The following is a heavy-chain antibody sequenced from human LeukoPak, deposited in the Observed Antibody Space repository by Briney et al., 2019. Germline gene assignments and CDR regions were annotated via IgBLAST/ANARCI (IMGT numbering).Heavy chain of an antibody. V-gene: IGHV1-2*02. CDR3: ARPSVGRYSSGWYESPSDAFDI. D-gene: IGHD6-19*01. J-gene: IGHJ3*02. CDR2: INPNSGGT. CDR1: GYTFTGYY. Sequence: ASVKVSCKASGYTFTGYYMHWVRQAPGQGLEWMGWINPNSGGTNYAQKFQGRVTMTRDTSISTAYMELSRLRSDDTAVYYCARPSVGRYSSGWYESPSDAFDIWGQGTMVTVSS.